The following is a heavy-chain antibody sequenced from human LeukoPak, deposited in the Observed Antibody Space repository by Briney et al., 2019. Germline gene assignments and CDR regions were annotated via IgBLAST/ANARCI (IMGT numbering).Heavy chain of an antibody. D-gene: IGHD3-9*01. CDR3: ARAHCEYYDILTGNCYYYYMDV. CDR2: IYTSGST. Sequence: SETLALTCTVSGGSISSYYWSWIRQPAGTGQEWIGRIYTSGSTNYNPSLKSRVTMSVDTSKNQFSLKLSSVTAADTAVYYCARAHCEYYDILTGNCYYYYMDVWGKGTTVTISS. CDR1: GGSISSYY. J-gene: IGHJ6*03. V-gene: IGHV4-4*07.